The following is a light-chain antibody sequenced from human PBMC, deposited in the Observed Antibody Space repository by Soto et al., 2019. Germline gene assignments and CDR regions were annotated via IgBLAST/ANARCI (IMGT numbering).Light chain of an antibody. CDR3: QQYYSTFIT. J-gene: IGKJ5*01. CDR2: WAS. V-gene: IGKV4-1*01. CDR1: QSILYSSNNKNY. Sequence: DIVMTQSPDSLAVSLGARATINCKSSQSILYSSNNKNYLAWYQQKPGQPPKLLIYWASTREAGVPDRFSGSGSGTDFTLTISSLQTEDVAVSYCQQYYSTFITVGQGTRLEI.